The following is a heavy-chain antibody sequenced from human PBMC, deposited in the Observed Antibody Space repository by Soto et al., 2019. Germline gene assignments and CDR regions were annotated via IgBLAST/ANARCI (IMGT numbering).Heavy chain of an antibody. D-gene: IGHD4-17*01. V-gene: IGHV3-30*18. J-gene: IGHJ4*02. CDR2: ISYDGSNK. CDR3: AKDGVPYGDYGGGTLGY. Sequence: GGSLRLSCAASGFTFSIYGMHWVCQAPGKGLEWVAVISYDGSNKYYADSVKGRFTISRDNSKNTLYLQMNSLRAEDTAVYYCAKDGVPYGDYGGGTLGYGGQRTLVTVSS. CDR1: GFTFSIYG.